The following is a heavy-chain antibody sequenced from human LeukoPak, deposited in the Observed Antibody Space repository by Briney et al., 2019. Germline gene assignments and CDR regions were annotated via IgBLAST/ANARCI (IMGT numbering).Heavy chain of an antibody. V-gene: IGHV3-48*02. CDR3: ARDNIWAFDI. CDR2: ISISSSTI. Sequence: QPGGSLRLSCAASGFTFSSYDMNWIRQAPGKGLEWVSYISISSSTIYYADSVKGRFTISRDDAKTSVYLQMNSLRDEDTAIYYCARDNIWAFDIWGQGTMVTVAS. J-gene: IGHJ3*02. CDR1: GFTFSSYD. D-gene: IGHD2/OR15-2a*01.